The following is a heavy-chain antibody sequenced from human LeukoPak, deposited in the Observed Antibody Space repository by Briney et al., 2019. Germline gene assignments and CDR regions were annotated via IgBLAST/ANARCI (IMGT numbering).Heavy chain of an antibody. CDR3: ARLGYYDILTGYSARGAVARPFDY. D-gene: IGHD3-9*01. V-gene: IGHV5-51*01. CDR2: IYPGDSDT. Sequence: NLGESLKISCKGSGYSFTSYWIGWVRQMPGKGLEWMGIIYPGDSDTRYSPSFQGQVTISADKSISTAYLQWSSLKASDTAMYYRARLGYYDILTGYSARGAVARPFDYWGQGTLVTVSS. CDR1: GYSFTSYW. J-gene: IGHJ4*02.